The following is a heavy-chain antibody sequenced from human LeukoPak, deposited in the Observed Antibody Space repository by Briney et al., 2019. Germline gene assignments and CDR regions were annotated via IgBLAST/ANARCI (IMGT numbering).Heavy chain of an antibody. J-gene: IGHJ5*01. V-gene: IGHV6-1*01. D-gene: IGHD2-15*01. CDR3: AKTAASSIAS. Sequence: SQTLSLTCAISGDSVSSNSAAWNWIRPSPSRGLEWLGRTYYRSKWYNHYAVSVKSRITINPDTSKNQFSLQLNSVTPEDTAVYYCAKTAASSIASWGQGTLVTVSS. CDR2: TYYRSKWYN. CDR1: GDSVSSNSAA.